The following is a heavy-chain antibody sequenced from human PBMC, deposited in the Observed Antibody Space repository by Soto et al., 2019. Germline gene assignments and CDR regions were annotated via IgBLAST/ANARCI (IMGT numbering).Heavy chain of an antibody. J-gene: IGHJ6*02. CDR1: GFTFSLYS. CDR3: ARAVTWGLDV. V-gene: IGHV3-48*02. CDR2: ISRSSTGI. D-gene: IGHD3-10*01. Sequence: EVQLVESGGGLVQPGGSLRLSCAASGFTFSLYSMSWVRQAPGKGLEWVSYISRSSTGIHYADSVKGRFTISRDDATNSMHLQMSSLRDGDTAVYYGARAVTWGLDVGGQGTTVSISS.